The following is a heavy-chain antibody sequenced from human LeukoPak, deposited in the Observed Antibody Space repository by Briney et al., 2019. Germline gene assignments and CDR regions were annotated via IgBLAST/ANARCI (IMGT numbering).Heavy chain of an antibody. J-gene: IGHJ6*02. D-gene: IGHD6-19*01. CDR3: ARGSGWYPRYYYYGMDV. Sequence: PSQTLSLTCAISGDTVSSNSAAWNWIRQSPSRGLEWLVRTYYRSKWYNDYAVSVKSRITINPDTPKNQFSPQLNSVTPEDTAVYYCARGSGWYPRYYYYGMDVWGQGTTVTVSS. V-gene: IGHV6-1*01. CDR1: GDTVSSNSAA. CDR2: TYYRSKWYN.